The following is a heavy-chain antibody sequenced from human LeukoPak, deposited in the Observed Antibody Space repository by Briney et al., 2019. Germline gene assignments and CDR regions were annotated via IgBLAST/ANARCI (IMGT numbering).Heavy chain of an antibody. CDR3: ASADYDMAFDI. CDR2: IYYSGST. Sequence: SQTLSLTCTVSGGSISSGGYYWSWIRQHPGKGLEWIGYIYYSGSTDYNPSLKSRFTMSVDTSKNQFSLKLSSVTAADTAVYYCASADYDMAFDIWGQGTMVTVSS. J-gene: IGHJ3*02. CDR1: GGSISSGGYY. D-gene: IGHD3-9*01. V-gene: IGHV4-31*03.